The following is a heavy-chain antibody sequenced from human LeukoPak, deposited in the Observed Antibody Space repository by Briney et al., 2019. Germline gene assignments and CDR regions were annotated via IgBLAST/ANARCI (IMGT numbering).Heavy chain of an antibody. CDR2: IWYDGSNK. CDR3: ARDVFTTYDTGGGYFDY. V-gene: IGHV3-33*01. J-gene: IGHJ4*02. CDR1: GFTFSSYA. D-gene: IGHD3-22*01. Sequence: AGGSLRLSCVVSGFTFSSYAMHWVRQAPGKGLEWVALIWYDGSNKYYADSVKGRFTITRDNSKNTLYLQMNSLRANDTAVYYSARDVFTTYDTGGGYFDYWGQGTLVTVSS.